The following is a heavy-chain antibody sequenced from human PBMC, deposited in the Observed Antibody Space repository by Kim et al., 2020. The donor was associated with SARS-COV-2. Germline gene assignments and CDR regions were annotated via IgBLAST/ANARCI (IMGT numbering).Heavy chain of an antibody. Sequence: NYAGSVRGRFTTSRDNSNNTLYLQMDSLRGEDTARYYCAKDLSSVARGFDYWGQGALVTVSS. CDR3: AKDLSSVARGFDY. J-gene: IGHJ4*02. V-gene: IGHV3-23*01. D-gene: IGHD3-10*01.